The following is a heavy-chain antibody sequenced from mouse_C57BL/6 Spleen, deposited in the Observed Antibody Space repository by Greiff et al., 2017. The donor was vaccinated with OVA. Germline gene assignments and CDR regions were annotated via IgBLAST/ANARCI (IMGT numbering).Heavy chain of an antibody. CDR2: IRNKANGYTT. J-gene: IGHJ4*01. Sequence: EVKLVESGGGLVQPGGSLSLSCAASGFTFTDYYMSWVRQPPGKALEWLGFIRNKANGYTTEYSASVKGRFTISRDNSQSILYLQMNAVRAEDSATCYCARVGNTMDYWGQGTSVTVSS. D-gene: IGHD1-1*02. V-gene: IGHV7-3*01. CDR1: GFTFTDYY. CDR3: ARVGNTMDY.